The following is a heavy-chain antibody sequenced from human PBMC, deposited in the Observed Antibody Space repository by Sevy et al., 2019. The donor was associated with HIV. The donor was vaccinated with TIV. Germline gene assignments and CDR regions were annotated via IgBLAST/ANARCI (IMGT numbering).Heavy chain of an antibody. Sequence: GGSLRLSCAASGFTFSSYWMSWVRQAPGKGLEWVANIKQDGSEKYYVDSVKGRFTISRDNAKNSLYLQMNSLRAEDTAVYYCAREEQQLVPGEYYFDYWGQGTLVTVSS. CDR1: GFTFSSYW. D-gene: IGHD6-13*01. CDR3: AREEQQLVPGEYYFDY. V-gene: IGHV3-7*03. J-gene: IGHJ4*02. CDR2: IKQDGSEK.